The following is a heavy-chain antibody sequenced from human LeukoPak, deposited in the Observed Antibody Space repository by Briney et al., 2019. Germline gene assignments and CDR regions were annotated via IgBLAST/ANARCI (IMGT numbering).Heavy chain of an antibody. CDR3: ARCYDILTGYSHFDY. Sequence: GGSLRLSCAASGFTLSDHYMDWVRQAPGKGLEWVANIKQDGSEEYYVDSVKGRFTISRDNAKNSLYLQMNSLRAEDTAVYYCARCYDILTGYSHFDYWGQGTLVTVSS. D-gene: IGHD3-9*01. J-gene: IGHJ4*02. CDR2: IKQDGSEE. CDR1: GFTLSDHY. V-gene: IGHV3-7*01.